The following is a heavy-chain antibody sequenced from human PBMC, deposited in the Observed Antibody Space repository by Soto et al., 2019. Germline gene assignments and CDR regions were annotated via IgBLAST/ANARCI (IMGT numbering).Heavy chain of an antibody. D-gene: IGHD3-3*01. CDR3: ASPYEFWSGHPLRYYYYGMDV. CDR1: GYTFTSYA. CDR2: INAGNGNT. V-gene: IGHV1-3*01. J-gene: IGHJ6*02. Sequence: ASVKVSCKASGYTFTSYAMNWVRQAPGQRLEWMGWINAGNGNTKYSQKFQGRVTITRDTSASTAYMELSSLRSEDTAVYCCASPYEFWSGHPLRYYYYGMDVWGQGTTGTVSS.